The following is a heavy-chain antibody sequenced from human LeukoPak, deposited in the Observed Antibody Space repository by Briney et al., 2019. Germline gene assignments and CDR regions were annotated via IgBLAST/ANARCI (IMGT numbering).Heavy chain of an antibody. CDR2: ISSGGSTI. Sequence: GGSLRLSCAASGFTFSDYYMTWIRQAPGKGLEWVSYISSGGSTIYYADSVKGRFTIFRDNSKNTLYLQMNSLRAEDTAVYHCAKAPAKYVVCCHYMDAWGEGTTITVSS. D-gene: IGHD2-21*01. V-gene: IGHV3-11*04. CDR3: AKAPAKYVVCCHYMDA. CDR1: GFTFSDYY. J-gene: IGHJ6*03.